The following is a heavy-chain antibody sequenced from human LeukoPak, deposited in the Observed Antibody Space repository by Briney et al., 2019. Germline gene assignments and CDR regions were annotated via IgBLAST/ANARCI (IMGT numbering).Heavy chain of an antibody. CDR1: GYTFSSYY. CDR3: ARDYVASSASVWSYYYLDV. Sequence: GASVKVSCKASGYTFSSYYLHWVRQAPGQGLEWMGMINPSGGYTKYAQNFQGRVTVTSDTSTSTVYMELSSLRSDDTAVYYCARDYVASSASVWSYYYLDVWGKGTTVTVSS. CDR2: INPSGGYT. V-gene: IGHV1-46*01. D-gene: IGHD2-2*01. J-gene: IGHJ6*03.